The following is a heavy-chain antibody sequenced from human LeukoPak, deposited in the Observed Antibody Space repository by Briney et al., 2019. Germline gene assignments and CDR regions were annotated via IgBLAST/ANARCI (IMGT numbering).Heavy chain of an antibody. CDR2: IYDSGST. Sequence: PSETLSLTCTVSGGSVSSYYWGWIRQPPEKGLEYIGYIYDSGSTHYNPSLESRVTISVDTSKNQFSLKLSSVTAAGTAVYYCARLPKRGYSYGLIDSWGQGTLVTVSS. J-gene: IGHJ4*02. D-gene: IGHD5-18*01. CDR3: ARLPKRGYSYGLIDS. CDR1: GGSVSSYY. V-gene: IGHV4-59*02.